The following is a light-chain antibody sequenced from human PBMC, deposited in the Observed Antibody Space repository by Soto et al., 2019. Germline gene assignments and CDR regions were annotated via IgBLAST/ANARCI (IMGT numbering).Light chain of an antibody. V-gene: IGLV1-44*01. CDR1: SSNIGTNT. CDR3: AAWDDSLNGPVV. CDR2: SNN. J-gene: IGLJ2*01. Sequence: QSVLTQPPSVSGTPGQSVTISCSGSSSNIGTNTVNWYEQFSGTAPKLLIYSNNQRPSGVPDRFSGSKSGTSASLAISGLQSEDEADYYCAAWDDSLNGPVVFGGGTKLTVL.